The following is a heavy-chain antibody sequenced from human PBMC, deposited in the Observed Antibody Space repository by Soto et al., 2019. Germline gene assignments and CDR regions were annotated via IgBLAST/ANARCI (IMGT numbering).Heavy chain of an antibody. V-gene: IGHV1-3*01. CDR1: GYTFTSYA. CDR2: INAGNGNT. J-gene: IGHJ5*02. CDR3: ARAILHYDILTGTPQGWFDP. D-gene: IGHD3-9*01. Sequence: ASVKVSCKASGYTFTSYAMHWVRQAPGQRLEWMGWINAGNGNTKYSQKFQGRVTITRDTSASTAYMELSSLRSEDTAVYYCARAILHYDILTGTPQGWFDPWGQGTLVTVS.